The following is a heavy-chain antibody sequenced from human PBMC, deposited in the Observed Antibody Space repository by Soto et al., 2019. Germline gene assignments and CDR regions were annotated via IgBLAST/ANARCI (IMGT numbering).Heavy chain of an antibody. CDR1: GFTVSDNY. CDR2: IYSGGST. CDR3: ARGYPTGGNGLDV. Sequence: GGSLRLSCAASGFTVSDNYMNWVRQAPGKGLEWVSVIYSGGSTYYTDSVKGRFTISRDNSKNTLYLQMNSLRAEDTAVYYCARGYPTGGNGLDVWGQGTTVTVSS. J-gene: IGHJ6*02. V-gene: IGHV3-53*01. D-gene: IGHD2-15*01.